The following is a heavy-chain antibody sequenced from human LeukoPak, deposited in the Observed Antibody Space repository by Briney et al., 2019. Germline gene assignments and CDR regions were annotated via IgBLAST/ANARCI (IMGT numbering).Heavy chain of an antibody. J-gene: IGHJ5*02. CDR2: ISAYNGNT. CDR1: GYTFTSYG. V-gene: IGHV1-18*01. D-gene: IGHD3-22*01. CDR3: ASTAPGSGYYQPPNWFDP. Sequence: ASVKVSCKASGYTFTSYGISWVRQAPGQGLEWMGWISAYNGNTNYAQKLQGRVTMTTDTSTSTAYMELRSLRSDDRAVYYCASTAPGSGYYQPPNWFDPWGQGTLVTVSS.